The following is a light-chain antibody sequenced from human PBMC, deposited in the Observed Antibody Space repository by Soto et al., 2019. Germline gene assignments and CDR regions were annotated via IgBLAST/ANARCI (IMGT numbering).Light chain of an antibody. Sequence: VLTQPPSVSGAPGQGVTISCTGSNSNIGAGYDVHWYQQLPGTAPKLVIYEVNKRPSGVPDRFSGSKSGTTASLIVSGLQAEDEADYYRTSYAGSNDLGVFGGGTKLTVL. V-gene: IGLV1-40*01. CDR1: NSNIGAGYD. CDR2: EVN. J-gene: IGLJ3*02. CDR3: TSYAGSNDLGV.